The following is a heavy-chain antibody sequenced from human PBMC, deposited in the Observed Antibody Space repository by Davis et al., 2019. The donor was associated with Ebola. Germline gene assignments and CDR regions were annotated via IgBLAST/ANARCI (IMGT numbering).Heavy chain of an antibody. D-gene: IGHD3-10*01. J-gene: IGHJ6*02. V-gene: IGHV3-23*01. Sequence: GGSLRLSCAASGFTFSSYAMSWVRQAPGKGLEWVSAISGSGGSTYYAESVKGRFTISRDNSKNTLYLQMNSLRAEDTAVYYCAKDSGVYYYYYGMDVWGQGTTVTVSS. CDR3: AKDSGVYYYYYGMDV. CDR2: ISGSGGST. CDR1: GFTFSSYA.